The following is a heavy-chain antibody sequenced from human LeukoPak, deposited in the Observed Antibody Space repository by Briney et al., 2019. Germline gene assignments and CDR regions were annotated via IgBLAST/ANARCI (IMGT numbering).Heavy chain of an antibody. Sequence: GGSLSLSCAASGFTFSSLRMHWLRQAPGKGLVWVSRLNSGGSSTTYADSVEGRFTIFRDNAKNPLYLQMTSLRAEDTAVYYCARGHFYDTSGYPEYFQHWGQGTLVTVSS. D-gene: IGHD3-22*01. CDR2: LNSGGSST. V-gene: IGHV3-74*01. CDR1: GFTFSSLR. CDR3: ARGHFYDTSGYPEYFQH. J-gene: IGHJ1*01.